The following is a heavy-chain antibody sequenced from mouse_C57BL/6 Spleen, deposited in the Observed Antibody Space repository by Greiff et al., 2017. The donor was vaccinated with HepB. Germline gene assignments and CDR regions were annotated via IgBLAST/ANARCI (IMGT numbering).Heavy chain of an antibody. CDR1: GYTFTDYN. J-gene: IGHJ1*03. Sequence: EVQLQQSGPELVKPGASVKMSCKASGYTFTDYNMHWVKQSHGKSLEWIGYINPNNGGTSYNQKFKGKATLTVNKSSSSAYMELRSLTSEDSAVYYCARSGYYSNWYFDVWGTGTTVTVSS. CDR2: INPNNGGT. CDR3: ARSGYYSNWYFDV. V-gene: IGHV1-22*01. D-gene: IGHD3-1*01.